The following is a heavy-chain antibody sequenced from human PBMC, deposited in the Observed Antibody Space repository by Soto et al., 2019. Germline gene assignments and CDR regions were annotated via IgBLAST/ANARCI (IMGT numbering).Heavy chain of an antibody. CDR2: IYHSGST. CDR3: ARRGIEVLPGASGYGWGMDV. J-gene: IGHJ6*02. D-gene: IGHD2-2*01. CDR1: GGSISSGGYS. Sequence: SSETLSLTCAVSGGSISSGGYSWSWIRQPPGKGLEWIGCIYHSGSTSYNPSLKSRVTISVDTSKNQISLRVSSVTAADTAIYYCARRGIEVLPGASGYGWGMDVWGQGTTVTVSS. V-gene: IGHV4-30-2*03.